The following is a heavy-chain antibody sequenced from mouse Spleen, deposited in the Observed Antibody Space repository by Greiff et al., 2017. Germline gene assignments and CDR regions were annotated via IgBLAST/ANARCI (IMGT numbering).Heavy chain of an antibody. CDR3: ARAIYLYAMDY. V-gene: IGHV1-72*01. D-gene: IGHD5-5*01. CDR2: IDPNSGGT. J-gene: IGHJ4*01. Sequence: QVQLQQSGPQLVRPGASVKISCKASGYSFTSYWMHWVKQRPGQGLEWIGRIDPNSGGTKYNEKFKSKATLTVDKPSSTAYMQLSSLTSEDSAVYYCARAIYLYAMDYWGQGTSVTVSS. CDR1: GYSFTSYW.